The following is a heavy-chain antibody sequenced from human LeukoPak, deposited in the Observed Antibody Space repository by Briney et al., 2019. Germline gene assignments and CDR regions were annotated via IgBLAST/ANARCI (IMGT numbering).Heavy chain of an antibody. CDR1: GFTFSSYS. D-gene: IGHD5-12*01. J-gene: IGHJ4*02. CDR3: ARILGGSGYDYAPHFDY. Sequence: GGSLRLSCAASGFTFSSYSMNWVRQAPGKGLEWVSSISSSSSYIYYADSVKGRFTISRDNAKNSLYLQMNSLRAEDTAVYYCARILGGSGYDYAPHFDYWGQGTLVTVSS. V-gene: IGHV3-21*01. CDR2: ISSSSSYI.